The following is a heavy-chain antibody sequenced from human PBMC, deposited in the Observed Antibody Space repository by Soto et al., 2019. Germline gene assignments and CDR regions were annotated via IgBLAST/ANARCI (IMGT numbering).Heavy chain of an antibody. V-gene: IGHV4-59*01. Sequence: SKTLSLTCTVSGGSIGSYYWTWIVHRPRKGLEWIGYIYYTGTTNYNPSLKSRVTISVDTSKNQFSLKLSSVTTADTAVYYCTKLPRADNGAIFPHSAQGTL. CDR2: IYYTGTT. J-gene: IGHJ4*02. D-gene: IGHD4-17*01. CDR3: TKLPRADNGAIFPH. CDR1: GGSIGSYY.